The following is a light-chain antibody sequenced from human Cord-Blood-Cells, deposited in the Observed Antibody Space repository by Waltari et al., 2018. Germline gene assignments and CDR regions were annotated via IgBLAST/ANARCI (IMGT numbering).Light chain of an antibody. Sequence: DIPMTQSPSSLSASVGDRVTITCQASQSISSYLNWYQQKPGKAPKLLIYAASSLQSGVPSRFSGSGSGLDFTLTISSLQPEDFATYYCQQSYSTPYSFGQGTKLEIK. CDR1: QSISSY. J-gene: IGKJ2*03. V-gene: IGKV1-39*01. CDR3: QQSYSTPYS. CDR2: AAS.